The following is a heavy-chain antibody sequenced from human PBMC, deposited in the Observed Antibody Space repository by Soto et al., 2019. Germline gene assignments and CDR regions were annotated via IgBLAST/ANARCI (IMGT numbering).Heavy chain of an antibody. D-gene: IGHD3-22*01. CDR1: GGSTSSNTYY. CDR3: ARQRRYYYDSSGYPDS. V-gene: IGHV4-39*01. CDR2: VYYSGST. J-gene: IGHJ4*02. Sequence: PSETLSVTGSVSGGSTSSNTYYWGWILQPPGKGLEWIGSVYYSGSTFYNPSLKSRVSISVDTSKNQFSLRLSSVTAADTAVYYCARQRRYYYDSSGYPDSWGPGTLVTVSS.